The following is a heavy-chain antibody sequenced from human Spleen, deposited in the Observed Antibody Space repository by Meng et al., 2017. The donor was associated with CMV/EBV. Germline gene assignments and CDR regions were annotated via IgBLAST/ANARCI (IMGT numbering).Heavy chain of an antibody. CDR3: AKGGQGTQSLDY. Sequence: ASVKVSCKASGYTFTNYFMHWVRQAPGQGLEWMGWINPNSGVTNYAQKFQGRVTMTRDTSISTAYMELSRLRYDDTAIYYCAKGGQGTQSLDYWGQGTLVTVSS. CDR1: GYTFTNYF. D-gene: IGHD3-10*01. CDR2: INPNSGVT. J-gene: IGHJ4*02. V-gene: IGHV1-2*02.